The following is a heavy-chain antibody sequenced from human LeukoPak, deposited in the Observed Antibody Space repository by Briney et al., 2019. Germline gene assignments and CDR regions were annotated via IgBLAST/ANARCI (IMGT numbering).Heavy chain of an antibody. V-gene: IGHV1-18*01. CDR1: DYTFTSSG. Sequence: GASVTVSCKASDYTFTSSGLNWVRQAPGQGLEGVGWISRDSTNGKFAQKFQGRVTLTIDTSTSTADMELRSLRSDDTALYYCAISSSVHYYYYMDVWGKGTAVTVSS. CDR2: ISRDSTNG. J-gene: IGHJ6*03. CDR3: AISSSVHYYYYMDV. D-gene: IGHD6-6*01.